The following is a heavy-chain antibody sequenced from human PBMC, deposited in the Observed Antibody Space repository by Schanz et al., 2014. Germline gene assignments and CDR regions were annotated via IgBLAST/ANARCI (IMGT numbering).Heavy chain of an antibody. CDR3: ARSGSSNWYFFHY. CDR1: GYTFPSYG. V-gene: IGHV1-18*04. D-gene: IGHD6-13*01. Sequence: QVQLVQSGAEVKKPGASVKVSCKASGYTFPSYGISWVRQAPGQGLEWMGWINSANGNTKYSHRFQGRVTITRDTSATTAYMELSSLRSEDTAVYYCARSGSSNWYFFHYWGQGTLVIVSS. CDR2: INSANGNT. J-gene: IGHJ4*02.